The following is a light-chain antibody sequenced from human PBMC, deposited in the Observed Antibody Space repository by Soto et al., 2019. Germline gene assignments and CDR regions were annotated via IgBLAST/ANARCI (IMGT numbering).Light chain of an antibody. V-gene: IGKV3-20*01. CDR2: GAS. J-gene: IGKJ3*01. Sequence: GAVSLTQRERATLSCRASQSVSSSYLAWYQQKPGQAPRLLIYGASSRATGIPDRFSGSGSGTDFTLTISRLEPEDFAVYYCQQYGISLFT. CDR1: QSVSSSY. CDR3: QQYGISLFT.